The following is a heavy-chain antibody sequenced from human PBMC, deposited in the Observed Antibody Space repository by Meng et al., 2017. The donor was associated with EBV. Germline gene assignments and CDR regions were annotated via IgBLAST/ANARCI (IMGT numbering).Heavy chain of an antibody. J-gene: IGHJ4*02. D-gene: IGHD6-6*01. CDR3: AHIIAARPFDY. CDR1: GFPLSTRGVG. CDR2: IYWDDDK. V-gene: IGHV2-5*02. Sequence: FKDSGPTLVKPTQTLTLTCTFSGFPLSTRGVGVGWIRQPPGKALEWLALIYWDDDKRYSPSLKSRLTITKDTSKNQVVLTMTNMDPVDAATYYCAHIIAARPFDYWGQGTLVTVFS.